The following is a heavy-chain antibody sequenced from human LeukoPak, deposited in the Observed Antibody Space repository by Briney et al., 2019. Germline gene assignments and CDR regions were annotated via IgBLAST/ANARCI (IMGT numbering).Heavy chain of an antibody. Sequence: PSETLSLTCTVSGGSIINYYWSWIRQSAGTGLEWVGRIYITGSTNYNPSLQSRLSMSVDTSKNQFSLRLTSASAADTAVYYCARLKYYDSTGYSPGYYMDAWGKGITVTVSS. CDR1: GGSIINYY. V-gene: IGHV4-4*07. CDR2: IYITGST. D-gene: IGHD3-22*01. CDR3: ARLKYYDSTGYSPGYYMDA. J-gene: IGHJ6*03.